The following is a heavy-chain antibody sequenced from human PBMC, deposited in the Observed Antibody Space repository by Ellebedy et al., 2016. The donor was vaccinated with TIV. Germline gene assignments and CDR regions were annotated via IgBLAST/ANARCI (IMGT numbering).Heavy chain of an antibody. V-gene: IGHV3-74*01. J-gene: IGHJ4*02. D-gene: IGHD3-10*01. CDR3: ARFFESGSTGDY. Sequence: GESLKISCAASGFTFTNYAIHWVRQGPGKGLVWVSHINDDGNRITYADSVKGRFAISRDIARNTLFLQMDSLRAEGTAVYYCARFFESGSTGDYWGQGTLVTVSS. CDR2: INDDGNRI. CDR1: GFTFTNYA.